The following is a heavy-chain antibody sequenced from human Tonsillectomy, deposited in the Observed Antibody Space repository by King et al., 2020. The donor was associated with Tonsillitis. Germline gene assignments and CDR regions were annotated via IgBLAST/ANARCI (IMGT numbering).Heavy chain of an antibody. D-gene: IGHD3-22*01. CDR2: ISGAGGIT. J-gene: IGHJ4*02. CDR3: AKEPYDSSGYPLDY. Sequence: VQLVESGGGLVQPGGSLSLSCAASGFTFSSYAMTGVRQAPGRGLDGVSAISGAGGITYYEDSGKGRFTISRDNSKNTLYLQMNSLRAEDTAVYYCAKEPYDSSGYPLDYWGQGTLVTVSS. CDR1: GFTFSSYA. V-gene: IGHV3-23*04.